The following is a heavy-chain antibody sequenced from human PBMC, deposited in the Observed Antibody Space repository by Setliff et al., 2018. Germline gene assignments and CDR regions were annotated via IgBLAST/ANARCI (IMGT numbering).Heavy chain of an antibody. CDR3: ARDGYYNFWSGPSLAPNWFDP. Sequence: ASVKVSCKASGGTFSSYDISWVRQATGQGLEWMGWMNPNSGNTGYAQKFQGRVTMTRNTSISTAYMELSSLRSEDTAVYYCARDGYYNFWSGPSLAPNWFDPWGQGTLVTVSS. CDR1: GGTFSSYD. J-gene: IGHJ5*02. CDR2: MNPNSGNT. D-gene: IGHD3-3*01. V-gene: IGHV1-8*01.